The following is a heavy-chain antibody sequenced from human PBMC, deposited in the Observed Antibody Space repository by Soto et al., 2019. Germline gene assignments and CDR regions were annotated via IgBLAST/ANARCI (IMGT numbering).Heavy chain of an antibody. D-gene: IGHD3-3*01. Sequence: QAQLVESGGTVVQPGGSLRLSCAASGCTFTTYSMQWVRQAPGKGLEWVSLIWNDGSRKYYGDSVKGRFTISRDDAKNTIHLEMTSLRLEDTAVYYCAKGPAQTSNDDVGPLDHWGQGTLVIVSS. CDR3: AKGPAQTSNDDVGPLDH. CDR2: IWNDGSRK. CDR1: GCTFTTYS. V-gene: IGHV3-33*06. J-gene: IGHJ4*02.